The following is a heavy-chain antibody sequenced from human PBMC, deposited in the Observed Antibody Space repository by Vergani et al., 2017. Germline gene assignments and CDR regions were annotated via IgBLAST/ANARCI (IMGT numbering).Heavy chain of an antibody. D-gene: IGHD3/OR15-3a*01. Sequence: QLQLQESGPGLVKPSETLSLTCTVSGGSISSSSYYWGWIRQPPGKGLEWIESIYYSGSTYYNPSLKSRVTISVDTSKNQFSLKLSSVTAADTAVYYCARERGITGYYTNFDYWGQGTLVTVSS. CDR2: IYYSGST. V-gene: IGHV4-39*07. J-gene: IGHJ4*02. CDR1: GGSISSSSYY. CDR3: ARERGITGYYTNFDY.